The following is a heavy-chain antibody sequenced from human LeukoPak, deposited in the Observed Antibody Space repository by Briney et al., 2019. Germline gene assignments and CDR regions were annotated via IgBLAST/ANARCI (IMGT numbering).Heavy chain of an antibody. CDR2: IYYSGST. D-gene: IGHD3-10*01. J-gene: IGHJ4*02. V-gene: IGHV4-34*01. CDR1: GGSFSGYY. CDR3: ARGSTAVRGVFSFDY. Sequence: SETLSLTCAVYGGSFSGYYWGWIRQPPGKGLEWIGSIYYSGSTYYNPSLKSRVTISVDTSKNQFSLKLSSVTAADTAVYYCARGSTAVRGVFSFDYWGQGTLVTVSS.